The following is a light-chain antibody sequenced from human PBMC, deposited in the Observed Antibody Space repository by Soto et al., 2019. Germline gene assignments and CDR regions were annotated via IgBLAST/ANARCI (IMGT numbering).Light chain of an antibody. CDR3: CSYAGGGYV. CDR2: DVI. V-gene: IGLV2-23*02. CDR1: SSDVGFYNL. J-gene: IGLJ1*01. Sequence: QSALTQPASVSGSPGQSITISCTGTSSDVGFYNLVSWYQQHPGKAPKLMIYDVIKRPSGVSNRFSGSKSGNTASLTISGLQAEDEADYYCCSYAGGGYVFGTGTKLTVL.